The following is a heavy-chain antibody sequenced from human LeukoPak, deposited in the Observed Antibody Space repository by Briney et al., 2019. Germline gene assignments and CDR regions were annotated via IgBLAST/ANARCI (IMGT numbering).Heavy chain of an antibody. Sequence: SVTVSCKASGGTFSSYAISWVRQAPGQGLEWMGGIIPIFGTANYAQKFQGRVTITTHYSTTTAYMDLLSLTSQDTAVYYCASHIAVAGKGINYYYYYMDVWGKGTTVTVSS. CDR3: ASHIAVAGKGINYYYYYMDV. CDR1: GGTFSSYA. J-gene: IGHJ6*03. CDR2: IIPIFGTA. D-gene: IGHD6-19*01. V-gene: IGHV1-69*05.